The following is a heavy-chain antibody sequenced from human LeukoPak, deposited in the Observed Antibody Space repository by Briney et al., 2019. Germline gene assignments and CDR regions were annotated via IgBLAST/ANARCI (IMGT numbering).Heavy chain of an antibody. V-gene: IGHV3-15*01. CDR3: TTPLGRYFDWLLYPDAFDI. J-gene: IGHJ3*02. CDR2: IKSKTDGGTT. Sequence: GGSLRLSCAASGFTFSNAWMSWVRQAPGKGLEWGGRIKSKTDGGTTDYAAPVKGRFTISRDDSKNTLYLQMNSLKTEDTAVYYCTTPLGRYFDWLLYPDAFDIWGQGTMVTVSS. D-gene: IGHD3-9*01. CDR1: GFTFSNAW.